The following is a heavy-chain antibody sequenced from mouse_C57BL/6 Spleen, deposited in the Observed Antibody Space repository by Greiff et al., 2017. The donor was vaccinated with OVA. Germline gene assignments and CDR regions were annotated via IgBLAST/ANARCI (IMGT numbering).Heavy chain of an antibody. J-gene: IGHJ2*01. CDR2: IDPSDSCT. Sequence: QVQLQQPGAELVKPGASVKLSCKASGYTFTSYWMQWVNQRPGQGLEWIGDIDPSDSCTNYNQKFKGKATLTVDKSSSTAYMQLSSLTSEDSAVYYCACRGDWGQGTTRTVSS. CDR3: ACRGD. D-gene: IGHD6-1*01. CDR1: GYTFTSYW. V-gene: IGHV1-50*01.